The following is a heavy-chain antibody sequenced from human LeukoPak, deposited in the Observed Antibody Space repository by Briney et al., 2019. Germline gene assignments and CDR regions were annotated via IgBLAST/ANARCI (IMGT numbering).Heavy chain of an antibody. CDR1: GGSISTGDYY. CDR3: ARGKLYGGNDPYHFDY. D-gene: IGHD4-23*01. CDR2: IYYSGST. V-gene: IGHV4-30-4*08. Sequence: SQTLSLTCTVSGGSISTGDYYWRWIRQPPGKGLEWIGYIYYSGSTYYNPSLKSRVTISVDTSKNQFSLKLSSVTAADTAVYYRARGKLYGGNDPYHFDYWGQGTLVTVSS. J-gene: IGHJ4*02.